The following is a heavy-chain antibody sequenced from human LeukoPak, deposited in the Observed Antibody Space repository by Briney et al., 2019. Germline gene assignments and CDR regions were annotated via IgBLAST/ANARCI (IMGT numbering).Heavy chain of an antibody. CDR2: ISGSGNGFSI. Sequence: GGSLRLSCSASGFVFTIYTMYWVRQAAGKGPEYVSTISGSGNGFSIYYADSVKGRFTISRDDSKSILYLQMNGLRSEDTAVYYCVKDFGRIRGTPDSWGQGTLVTVSS. V-gene: IGHV3-64D*06. CDR3: VKDFGRIRGTPDS. CDR1: GFVFTIYT. D-gene: IGHD1-26*01. J-gene: IGHJ4*02.